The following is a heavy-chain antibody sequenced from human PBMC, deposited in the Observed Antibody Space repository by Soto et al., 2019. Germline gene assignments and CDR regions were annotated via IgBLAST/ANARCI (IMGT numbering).Heavy chain of an antibody. CDR1: GCPITNNS. CDR2: IYYTGTS. D-gene: IGHD3-3*01. V-gene: IGHV4-59*08. J-gene: IGHJ4*02. Sequence: SETLSLTCPVSGCPITNNSWSCIRQPPGKGLEWVGYIYYTGTSKYNPSLKSRVTISVDSSKNQFSLKPDSVTAADTAVYYCARLGGYYQAFDNWGQGTLVTVS. CDR3: ARLGGYYQAFDN.